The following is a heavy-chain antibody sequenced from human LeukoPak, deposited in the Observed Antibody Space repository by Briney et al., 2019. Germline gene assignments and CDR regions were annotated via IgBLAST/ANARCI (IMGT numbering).Heavy chain of an antibody. CDR3: ARAAEWFGDDNYYYMDV. Sequence: ASVKVSCKASGGTFSSYAISWVRQAPGQGLEWMGGIILIFGTANYAQKFQGRVTITTDESTSTAYMELSSLRSEDTAVYYCARAAEWFGDDNYYYMDVWGKGTTVTVSS. J-gene: IGHJ6*03. CDR2: IILIFGTA. V-gene: IGHV1-69*05. CDR1: GGTFSSYA. D-gene: IGHD3-10*01.